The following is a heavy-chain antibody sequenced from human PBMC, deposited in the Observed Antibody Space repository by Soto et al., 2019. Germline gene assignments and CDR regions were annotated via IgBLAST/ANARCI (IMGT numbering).Heavy chain of an antibody. CDR1: GYTFTSYA. D-gene: IGHD5-12*01. Sequence: QVHLVQSGAEVKEPGASVKVSCKTSGYTFTSYAIHWVRQVPGQRLEWMGWVYGDSGNPKYLEKFQDRVTFTRDTSASTAYLEVSNLRSEDTALYFCAAVDIGDYWGQGTLVTVSS. CDR3: AAVDIGDY. CDR2: VYGDSGNP. J-gene: IGHJ4*02. V-gene: IGHV1-3*01.